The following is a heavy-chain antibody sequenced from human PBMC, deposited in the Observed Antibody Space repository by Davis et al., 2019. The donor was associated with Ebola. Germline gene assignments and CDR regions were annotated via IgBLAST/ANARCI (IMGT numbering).Heavy chain of an antibody. CDR3: SKGLKVSGWYYIDY. J-gene: IGHJ4*02. Sequence: SVKGRFTISRDNSKNTLYLQMNSLRAEDTAVYYCSKGLKVSGWYYIDYWGQGTLVTVSS. D-gene: IGHD6-19*01. V-gene: IGHV3-30*02.